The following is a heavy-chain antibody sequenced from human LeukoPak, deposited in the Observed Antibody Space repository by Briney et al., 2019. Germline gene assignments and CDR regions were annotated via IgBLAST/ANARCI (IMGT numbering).Heavy chain of an antibody. CDR3: ARQARYSGYDYLDY. Sequence: GESLKISCKGSGYSFTSFWIGWVRQMPGKGLEWMGIIYPGDSGTRYSPSFQGQVTISADKSISTAYLQWSSLKASDTAMYYCARQARYSGYDYLDYWGQGTLVTVSS. CDR1: GYSFTSFW. V-gene: IGHV5-51*01. J-gene: IGHJ4*02. D-gene: IGHD5-12*01. CDR2: IYPGDSGT.